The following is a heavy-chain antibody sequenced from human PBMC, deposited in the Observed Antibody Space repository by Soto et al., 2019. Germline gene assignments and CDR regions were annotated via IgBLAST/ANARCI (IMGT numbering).Heavy chain of an antibody. D-gene: IGHD3-3*01. CDR2: ISSSSYT. CDR1: GFTFSDYY. V-gene: IGHV3-11*06. J-gene: IGHJ6*02. CDR3: ARHLYYDFWSGYYSPYHYYGMDV. Sequence: PGGSLRLSCAASGFTFSDYYMSWIRQAPGKGLEWVSYISSSSYTNYADSVKGRFTISRDNAKNSLYLQMNSLRAEDTAVYYCARHLYYDFWSGYYSPYHYYGMDVWGQGTTVT.